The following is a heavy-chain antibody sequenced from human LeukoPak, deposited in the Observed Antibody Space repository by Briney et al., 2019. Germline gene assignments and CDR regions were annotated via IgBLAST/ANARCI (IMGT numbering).Heavy chain of an antibody. D-gene: IGHD3-10*01. J-gene: IGHJ3*02. V-gene: IGHV4-39*07. CDR3: ARSDGYGLVGI. CDR1: GGSISSYY. Sequence: SETLSLTCTVSGGSISSYYWGWIRQPPGKTLEWIGSIYSSGNTYYNPSLKSRVIILIDTAKNHFSLNLSSVTAADTAVYYCARSDGYGLVGIWGQGTMVTVSS. CDR2: IYSSGNT.